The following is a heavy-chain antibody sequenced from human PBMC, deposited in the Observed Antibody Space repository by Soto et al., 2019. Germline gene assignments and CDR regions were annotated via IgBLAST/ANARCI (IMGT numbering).Heavy chain of an antibody. Sequence: QVQLQESGPGLVKPSQTLSLTCTVSGGSVNSGGYYWSWVRQHPGKGLECIGHIYFRWGTSYTPSLQSRISISLVTSKNQFSLKVTSVTAADTAVYYCARYVAWGKFDSWGQGTLVAVTS. CDR3: ARYVAWGKFDS. V-gene: IGHV4-31*03. D-gene: IGHD3-16*01. CDR2: IYFRWGT. J-gene: IGHJ5*01. CDR1: GGSVNSGGYY.